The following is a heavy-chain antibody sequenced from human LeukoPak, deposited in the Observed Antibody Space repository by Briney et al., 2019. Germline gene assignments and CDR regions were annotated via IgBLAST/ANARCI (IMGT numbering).Heavy chain of an antibody. CDR3: ARVPDYGGNSYYYFDY. CDR2: IWDDGSEK. V-gene: IGHV3-33*01. CDR1: GFTFSSYG. D-gene: IGHD4-23*01. J-gene: IGHJ4*02. Sequence: GGSLRLSCAASGFTFSSYGMHWVRQAPGKGLEWVAVIWDDGSEKYYADSVKGRFSISRDNSKNTLYLQMNSLRAEDTAVSYCARVPDYGGNSYYYFDYWGQGTLVTVSS.